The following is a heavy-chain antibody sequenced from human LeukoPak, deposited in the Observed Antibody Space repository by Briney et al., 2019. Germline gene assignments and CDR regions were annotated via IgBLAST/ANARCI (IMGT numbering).Heavy chain of an antibody. Sequence: GASVKVSCKASGYTFTGYYMHWVRQAPGQGLEWMGWINPNSGGTNYAQKFQGRVTMTRDTSISTAYMELSRLRSDDTAVYYCARDSKQYYDFWSDGIGPPEDYWGQGTLVTVSS. CDR1: GYTFTGYY. J-gene: IGHJ4*02. V-gene: IGHV1-2*02. D-gene: IGHD3-3*01. CDR2: INPNSGGT. CDR3: ARDSKQYYDFWSDGIGPPEDY.